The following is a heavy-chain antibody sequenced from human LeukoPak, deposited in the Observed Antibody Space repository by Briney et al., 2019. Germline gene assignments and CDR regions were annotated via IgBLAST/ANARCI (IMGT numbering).Heavy chain of an antibody. V-gene: IGHV3-23*01. J-gene: IGHJ4*02. D-gene: IGHD5-24*01. CDR1: GFTFSSYA. Sequence: GGSLRLSCAASGFTFSSYAMSWVRQAPGKGLEWVSAISGSGSSTYYADSVKGRFTISRDNSKNTLYLQMNSLRAEDTAVYYCAKDGMATPYRGPFDYWGQGTLVTVSS. CDR3: AKDGMATPYRGPFDY. CDR2: ISGSGSST.